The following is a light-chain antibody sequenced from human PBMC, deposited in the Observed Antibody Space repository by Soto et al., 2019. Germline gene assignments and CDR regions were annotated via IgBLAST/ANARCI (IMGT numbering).Light chain of an antibody. J-gene: IGKJ2*01. CDR2: AAS. V-gene: IGKV1-39*01. Sequence: DIQMTQSPCSLSASVGDRVTITCQASQDITNNLNWYQWKPGKAPKLPIYAASSLQSGVPSRFSGSGSGTEFTLTISSLQAEDFATYYCEQTDSTTHTFGQGTKVDIK. CDR3: EQTDSTTHT. CDR1: QDITNN.